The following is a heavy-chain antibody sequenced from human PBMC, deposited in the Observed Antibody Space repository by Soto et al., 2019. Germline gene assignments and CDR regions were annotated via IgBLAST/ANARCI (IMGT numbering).Heavy chain of an antibody. CDR2: ISGSGGST. J-gene: IGHJ4*02. Sequence: PGGSLRLSCAASGFTFSSYAMSWFRQAPGKGLEWVSAISGSGGSTYYADSVKGRFTISRDNSKNTLYLQMNSLRAEDTAVYYCAKDSSKQGVPAANDYWGQGTLVTVSS. D-gene: IGHD2-2*01. CDR3: AKDSSKQGVPAANDY. V-gene: IGHV3-23*01. CDR1: GFTFSSYA.